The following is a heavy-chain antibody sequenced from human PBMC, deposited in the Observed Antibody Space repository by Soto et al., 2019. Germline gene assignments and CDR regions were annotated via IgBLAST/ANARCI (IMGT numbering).Heavy chain of an antibody. J-gene: IGHJ4*02. V-gene: IGHV3-23*01. CDR3: AKGSANASPYYFDY. CDR1: GFRFSNYA. Sequence: EVQLLKSGGGLVQPGGSLRLSCAASGFRFSNYAMSWVRQAPGKGLDWVSAITGSGFNTYYAESVKGRFTISRDNSKNTLYLQMDSLTAEDTAIYYCAKGSANASPYYFDYWGQGSLVTVSS. CDR2: ITGSGFNT.